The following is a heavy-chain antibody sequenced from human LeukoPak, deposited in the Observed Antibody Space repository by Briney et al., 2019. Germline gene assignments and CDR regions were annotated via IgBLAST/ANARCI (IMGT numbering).Heavy chain of an antibody. J-gene: IGHJ4*02. CDR1: GFTFSNYW. D-gene: IGHD4-11*01. CDR3: TRDRGYSNFDY. Sequence: GGSLRLSCAASGFTFSNYWMSWVRQAPGKGLEWVANMKEDGSEKNYVDSVKGRFTISRDNAQDSLYLQMNSLRAEDTAVYYCTRDRGYSNFDYWGQGTLVTVSS. V-gene: IGHV3-7*01. CDR2: MKEDGSEK.